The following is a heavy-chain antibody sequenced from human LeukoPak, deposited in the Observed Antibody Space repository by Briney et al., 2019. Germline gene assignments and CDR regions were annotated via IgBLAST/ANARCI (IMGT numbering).Heavy chain of an antibody. D-gene: IGHD5-12*01. CDR3: ARDVNSGYCFDY. CDR2: ISSSSSTI. Sequence: GGSLRLSCAASGVTFSRYSINWVRQAPGKGLEWVSYISSSSSTIYYVDSVKGRFAISRDNAKNSLYLQMNSLRAEDTAVYYCARDVNSGYCFDYWGQGILVTVSS. CDR1: GVTFSRYS. J-gene: IGHJ4*02. V-gene: IGHV3-48*01.